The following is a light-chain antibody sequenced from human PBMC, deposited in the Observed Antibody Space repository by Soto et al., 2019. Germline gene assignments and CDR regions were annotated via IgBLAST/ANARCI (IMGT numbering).Light chain of an antibody. CDR3: QQCHHWPPIT. V-gene: IGKV3-15*01. J-gene: IGKJ5*01. Sequence: ETVMTQSPATLSVSPGERATLSCRASQSIRSTLAWFQQKPGQAPRLLIYDASKRATGIPARFSGSGSGTEFTLTISSLQSEDFAVYYCQQCHHWPPITFGQGTRLEIK. CDR2: DAS. CDR1: QSIRST.